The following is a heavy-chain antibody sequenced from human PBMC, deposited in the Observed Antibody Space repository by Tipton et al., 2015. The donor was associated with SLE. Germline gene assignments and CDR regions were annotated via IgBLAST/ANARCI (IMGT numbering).Heavy chain of an antibody. CDR2: IYHSGST. Sequence: TLSLTCAVSGYSISSGYYWGWIRQPPGKGLEWIGSIYHSGSTYYNPSLKSRVTISVDTSKNQFSLKLSSVTAADTAVYYCARAYGAHRYYFDYWGQGTLVTVSS. D-gene: IGHD4-17*01. CDR3: ARAYGAHRYYFDY. J-gene: IGHJ4*02. V-gene: IGHV4-38-2*01. CDR1: GYSISSGYY.